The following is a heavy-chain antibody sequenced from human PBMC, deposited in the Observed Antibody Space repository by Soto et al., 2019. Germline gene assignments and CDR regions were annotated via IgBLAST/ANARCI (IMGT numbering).Heavy chain of an antibody. CDR3: ARDGSVMTSVFGF. Sequence: QVHLVPSGAEVKRPGSSVRVSCRASGGTFYTYAFTWVRQAPGQGLEWMGGITPMIGTTKYAQKFHGRVTLSADESGSPAGVELSNLGSDDTGVYRCARDGSVMTSVFGFWGQGTLVTVSS. CDR2: ITPMIGTT. V-gene: IGHV1-69*01. J-gene: IGHJ4*02. CDR1: GGTFYTYA. D-gene: IGHD6-25*01.